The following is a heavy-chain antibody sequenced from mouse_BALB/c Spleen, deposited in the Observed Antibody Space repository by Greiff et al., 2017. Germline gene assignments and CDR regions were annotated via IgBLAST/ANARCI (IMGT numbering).Heavy chain of an antibody. J-gene: IGHJ1*01. V-gene: IGHV1-54*01. D-gene: IGHD1-1*01. CDR2: INPGSGGT. CDR1: GYAFTNYL. CDR3: ARGFITTVGDFDV. Sequence: QVQLQQSGAELVRPGTSVKVSCKASGYAFTNYLIEWVKQRPGQGLEWIGVINPGSGGTNYNEKFKGKATLTADKSSSTAYMQLSSLTSDDSSVYFCARGFITTVGDFDVWGAGTTGTVSS.